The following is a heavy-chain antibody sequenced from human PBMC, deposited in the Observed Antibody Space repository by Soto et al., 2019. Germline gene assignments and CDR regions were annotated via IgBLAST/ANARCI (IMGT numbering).Heavy chain of an antibody. J-gene: IGHJ4*02. D-gene: IGHD2-15*01. CDR2: IYYSGST. CDR1: GGSISYNY. CDR3: ARHQCSGGKCYPFDY. V-gene: IGHV4-59*08. Sequence: SETLSLTCTVSGGSISYNYWSWIRQPPGKGLEWIGYIYYSGSTNYNPSLKSRVTISVDMSKNQFSLKLNSVTAADTAVYYCARHQCSGGKCYPFDYWGQGTPVTVSS.